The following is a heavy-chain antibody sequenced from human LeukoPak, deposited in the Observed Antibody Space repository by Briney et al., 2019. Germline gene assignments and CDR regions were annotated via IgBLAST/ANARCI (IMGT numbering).Heavy chain of an antibody. D-gene: IGHD3-9*01. Sequence: ASVKVSCKASGYTFTSYAMHWVRQAPGQRLEWMGWINAGNGNTKYSQKFQGRVTITRDTSASTAYMELSSLRSEDTAVYYCARASGYHDYYYYGMDVWGQGTTVIVSS. CDR3: ARASGYHDYYYYGMDV. CDR1: GYTFTSYA. CDR2: INAGNGNT. V-gene: IGHV1-3*01. J-gene: IGHJ6*02.